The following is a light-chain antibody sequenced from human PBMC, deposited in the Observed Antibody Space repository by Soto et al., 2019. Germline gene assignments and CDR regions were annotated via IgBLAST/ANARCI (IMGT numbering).Light chain of an antibody. CDR2: GAS. CDR3: QQYDNSPIT. CDR1: QSISSSF. Sequence: ESVLKQSTGTLSLSPGERASLSCGASQSISSSFLAWYQQKPGQAPRLLIYGASSRATGIPDRFSGTGSETDFTLTISRLEPEDFAVYYCQQYDNSPITFGQGTLLEVK. J-gene: IGKJ5*01. V-gene: IGKV3-20*01.